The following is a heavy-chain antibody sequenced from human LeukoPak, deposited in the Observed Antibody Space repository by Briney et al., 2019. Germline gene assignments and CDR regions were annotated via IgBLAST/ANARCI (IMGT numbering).Heavy chain of an antibody. Sequence: PGGSLGLSCAASGFTVSSNYMSWVRQAPGKGLEWVSVIYSGGSTYYADSVKGRFTISRDNSKNTLYLQMNSLRAEDTAVYYCARDKLTSYSSGHYYYGMDVWGKGTTVTVSS. V-gene: IGHV3-53*05. CDR2: IYSGGST. CDR3: ARDKLTSYSSGHYYYGMDV. J-gene: IGHJ6*04. CDR1: GFTVSSNY. D-gene: IGHD6-19*01.